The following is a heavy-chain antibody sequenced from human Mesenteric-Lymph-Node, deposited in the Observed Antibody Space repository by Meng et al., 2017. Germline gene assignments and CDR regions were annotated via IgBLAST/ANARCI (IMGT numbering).Heavy chain of an antibody. CDR3: ARKGGEYGAFDL. Sequence: GGSLRLSCAASGFTFSNYAMSWVRQAPGKGLEWVSGVGAAGSGTYYADSVKGRFTISRDNSKNTLYLQMNSLRSDDTAVYYCARKGGEYGAFDLWGQGTKVTVSS. J-gene: IGHJ3*01. D-gene: IGHD4-17*01. CDR1: GFTFSNYA. CDR2: VGAAGSGT. V-gene: IGHV3-23*01.